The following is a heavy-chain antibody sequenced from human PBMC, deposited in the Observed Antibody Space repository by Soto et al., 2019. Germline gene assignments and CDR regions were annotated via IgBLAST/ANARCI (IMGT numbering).Heavy chain of an antibody. CDR3: AKCPRTLRYFDWFPFDY. J-gene: IGHJ4*02. D-gene: IGHD3-9*01. V-gene: IGHV3-23*01. Sequence: GGSLRLSCAASGFTFSSYAMSWVRQAPGKGLEWVSAISGSGGSTYYADSVKGRFTISRDNSKNTLYLQMNSLRAEDTAVYYCAKCPRTLRYFDWFPFDYWGQGILVTVSS. CDR1: GFTFSSYA. CDR2: ISGSGGST.